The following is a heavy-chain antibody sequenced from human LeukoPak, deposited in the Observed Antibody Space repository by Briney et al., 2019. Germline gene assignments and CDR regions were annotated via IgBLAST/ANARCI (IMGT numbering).Heavy chain of an antibody. D-gene: IGHD1-14*01. CDR1: GFTLSSYG. J-gene: IGHJ6*03. Sequence: GGSLRLSCAASGFTLSSYGMHWVRQAPGKGLEWVANIRQDGSQKYYVDSVKGRFTISRDNAKNSLYLQMNSLRAEDTAVYYCARDLAWVNPDYYYYYMDVWGKGTTVTVSS. CDR2: IRQDGSQK. CDR3: ARDLAWVNPDYYYYYMDV. V-gene: IGHV3-7*01.